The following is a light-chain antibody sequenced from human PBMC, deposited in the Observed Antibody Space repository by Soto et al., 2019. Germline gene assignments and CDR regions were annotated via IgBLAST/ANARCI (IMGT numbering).Light chain of an antibody. CDR2: GAS. Sequence: IRMTQSPSTLSGSVGDRVTITCRASQIIYNWLAWYQQKPGKAPKLLISGASTLEGGVPPRFSGSGSGTEFTLTISSLQPDDFATYYCQQYNTYLTFGQGTKV. J-gene: IGKJ1*01. CDR3: QQYNTYLT. CDR1: QIIYNW. V-gene: IGKV1-5*01.